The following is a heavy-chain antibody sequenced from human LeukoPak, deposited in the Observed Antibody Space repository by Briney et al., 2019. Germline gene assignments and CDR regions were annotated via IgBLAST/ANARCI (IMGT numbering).Heavy chain of an antibody. J-gene: IGHJ6*03. V-gene: IGHV1-69*13. Sequence: SVKVSCKASGYTFTGYYMHWVRQAPGQGLEWMGGTIPIFGTANYAQKFEGRVTITADESTSTAYMELSSLRSEDTAVYYCARSEQTGTDYYYYMDVWGKGTTVTVSS. CDR1: GYTFTGYY. CDR2: TIPIFGTA. CDR3: ARSEQTGTDYYYYMDV. D-gene: IGHD1-7*01.